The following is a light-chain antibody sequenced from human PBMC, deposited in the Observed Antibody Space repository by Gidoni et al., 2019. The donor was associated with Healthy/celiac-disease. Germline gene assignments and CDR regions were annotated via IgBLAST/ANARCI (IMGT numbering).Light chain of an antibody. J-gene: IGKJ1*01. Sequence: DIQLTQSPSSLSASVGDRVTITCRASHSISSYLNWYQQKPGKAPKLLIDAASRLQSGVPYRFSGSGSGTDFTLTISSLQPEDFANYYCQKSYSTPRTFGQGTKVEIK. CDR1: HSISSY. V-gene: IGKV1-39*01. CDR3: QKSYSTPRT. CDR2: AAS.